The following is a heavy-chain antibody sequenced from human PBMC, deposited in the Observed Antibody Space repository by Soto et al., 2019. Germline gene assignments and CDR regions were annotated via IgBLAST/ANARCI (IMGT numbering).Heavy chain of an antibody. CDR1: GGSMIAYY. D-gene: IGHD3-22*01. CDR2: TYYRGST. Sequence: SETLALTCTVSGGSMIAYYWNWMRQTPGKGLQWIGYTYYRGSTTYNPSLKSRVTISVDSSKNQFSLKLDSVTPADTAVYYCARDLLPYYYDSSGPLGYWGQGTLVTVSS. V-gene: IGHV4-59*01. J-gene: IGHJ4*02. CDR3: ARDLLPYYYDSSGPLGY.